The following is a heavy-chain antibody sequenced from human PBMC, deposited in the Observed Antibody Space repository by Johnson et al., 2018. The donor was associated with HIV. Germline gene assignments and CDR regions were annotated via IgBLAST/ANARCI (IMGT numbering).Heavy chain of an antibody. CDR2: ISYDGSNK. Sequence: QVQLVESGGGVVQPGRSLRLSCAASGFTFSSYGMHWVRQAPGKGLEWVAVISYDGSNKYYVDSVKGRFTISRDNSKNTLYLQMNSLRAEDTAVYYCAKVVRELGMSRPTNDAFDIWGQGTMVTVSS. V-gene: IGHV3-30*18. CDR1: GFTFSSYG. CDR3: AKVVRELGMSRPTNDAFDI. D-gene: IGHD7-27*01. J-gene: IGHJ3*02.